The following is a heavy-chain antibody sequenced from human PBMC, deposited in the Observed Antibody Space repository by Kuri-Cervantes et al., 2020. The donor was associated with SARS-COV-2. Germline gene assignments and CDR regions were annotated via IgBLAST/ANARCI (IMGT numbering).Heavy chain of an antibody. CDR2: IYYSGST. CDR1: GGSISSSSYY. V-gene: IGHV4-39*07. Sequence: ESLKISCTVSGGSISSSSYYWGWIRQPPGKGLEWIGSIYYSGSTYYNPSLKSRVTISVDTSKNQFYLKLSSVTAADTAVYYCARDPFGGSGSYYNGNWFDPWGQGTLVTVSS. D-gene: IGHD3-10*01. J-gene: IGHJ5*02. CDR3: ARDPFGGSGSYYNGNWFDP.